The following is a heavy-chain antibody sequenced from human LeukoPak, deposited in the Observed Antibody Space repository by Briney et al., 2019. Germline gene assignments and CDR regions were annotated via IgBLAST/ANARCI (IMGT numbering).Heavy chain of an antibody. CDR1: GFTFSSYA. CDR3: ARKMATNWFDP. V-gene: IGHV3-23*01. CDR2: ISNSDGKT. D-gene: IGHD5-24*01. J-gene: IGHJ5*02. Sequence: GGSLRLSCAASGFTFSSYAMSWVRQAPGKGLEWVSTISNSDGKTYYADSVKGRFTISRDNSKNTLYLQMNSLRAEDTAVYYCARKMATNWFDPWGQGTLVTVSS.